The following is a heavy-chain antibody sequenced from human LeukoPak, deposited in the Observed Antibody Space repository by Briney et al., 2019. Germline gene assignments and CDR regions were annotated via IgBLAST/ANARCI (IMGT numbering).Heavy chain of an antibody. D-gene: IGHD5-24*01. CDR3: ARRRDGYNSWAFDI. CDR1: GGSFSGYY. J-gene: IGHJ3*02. V-gene: IGHV4-34*01. Sequence: SETLSLTCAVYGGSFSGYYWSLIRRPPGKGLEWIGEINHSGSTNYNPSLKSRVTISVDTSKNQFSLKLSSVTAADTAVYYCARRRDGYNSWAFDIWGQGTMVTVSS. CDR2: INHSGST.